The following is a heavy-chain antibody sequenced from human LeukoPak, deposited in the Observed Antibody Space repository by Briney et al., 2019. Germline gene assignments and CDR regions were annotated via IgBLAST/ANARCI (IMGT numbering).Heavy chain of an antibody. D-gene: IGHD1-20*01. CDR3: ARRVTGAYDY. J-gene: IGHJ4*02. Sequence: SETLSLTCTVSGGSISSYYWSWIRQPPGKGLEWIGYIYTSGSTNYNPSPKSRVTISVDTSKNQFSLKLSSVTAADTAVYYCARRVTGAYDYWGQGTLVTVSS. V-gene: IGHV4-4*09. CDR1: GGSISSYY. CDR2: IYTSGST.